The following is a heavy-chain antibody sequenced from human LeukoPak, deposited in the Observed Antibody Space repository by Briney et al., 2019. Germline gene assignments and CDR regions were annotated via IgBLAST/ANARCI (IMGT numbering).Heavy chain of an antibody. CDR3: AKEAAYYYDSSGYSFDY. CDR1: GFTFSSYG. CDR2: ISYDGSNK. Sequence: PGRSLRLSCAASGFTFSSYGMHWVRQAPGKGLEWVAVISYDGSNKYYADSVKGRFTISRDNSKNTLYLQMNSLRAEDTAVYYCAKEAAYYYDSSGYSFDYWGQGTLVTVSS. V-gene: IGHV3-30*18. J-gene: IGHJ4*02. D-gene: IGHD3-22*01.